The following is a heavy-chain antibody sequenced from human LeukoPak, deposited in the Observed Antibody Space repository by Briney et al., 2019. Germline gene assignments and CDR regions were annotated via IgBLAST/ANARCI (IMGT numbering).Heavy chain of an antibody. CDR1: GGSISSYY. CDR3: ARDLGARFES. V-gene: IGHV4-59*12. Sequence: PSETLSLTCTVSGGSISSYYWSWIRQPPGKGLKWIGNIYYSGYTTYSPSLRSRVTISVDTSKNQFSLKLSSVTTSDTALYYCARDLGARFESWGQGILVTVSS. D-gene: IGHD3-16*01. CDR2: IYYSGYT. J-gene: IGHJ4*02.